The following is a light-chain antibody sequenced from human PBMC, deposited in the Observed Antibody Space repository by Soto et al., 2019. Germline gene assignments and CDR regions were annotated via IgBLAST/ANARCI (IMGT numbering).Light chain of an antibody. CDR1: SSDVGSYNL. CDR2: EGS. J-gene: IGLJ3*02. V-gene: IGLV2-23*03. Sequence: QSALTQPASVSGSPGQSITISCTGTSSDVGSYNLVSWYQQHPGKAPKLMIYEGSKRPSGVSNRFSGSKSGNTASLTISGLQAEDEADYYCCSYASTSTFWVFGGRTKLTVL. CDR3: CSYASTSTFWV.